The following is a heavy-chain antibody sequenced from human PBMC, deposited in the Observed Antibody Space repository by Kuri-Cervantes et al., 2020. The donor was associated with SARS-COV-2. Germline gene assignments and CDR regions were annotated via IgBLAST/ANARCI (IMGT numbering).Heavy chain of an antibody. J-gene: IGHJ6*03. D-gene: IGHD3-3*01. V-gene: IGHV3-49*04. Sequence: GGSLRLSCTASGFTFGDYAMSWVRQAPGKGLEWVGFIRSKAYGGTTEYAASVKGRFTISRDDSKSIAHLQMNSLKTEDTAVYYCTREGFPYYYYMDVWGKGTTVTVSS. CDR1: GFTFGDYA. CDR2: IRSKAYGGTT. CDR3: TREGFPYYYYMDV.